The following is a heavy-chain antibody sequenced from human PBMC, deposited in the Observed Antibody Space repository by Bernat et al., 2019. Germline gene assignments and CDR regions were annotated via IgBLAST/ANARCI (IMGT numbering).Heavy chain of an antibody. CDR3: AREGFDFWGGYYGGLVWFGP. J-gene: IGHJ5*02. CDR1: GYTFTSYG. V-gene: IGHV1-18*04. D-gene: IGHD3-3*01. CDR2: ISAYNGNT. Sequence: QVQLVQSGAEVKKPGASVKVSCKASGYTFTSYGISWVRQAPGQGLEWMGWISAYNGNTNYAQKLQGRVTMTTDTSTSTAYMELRSLRSDDTAVYYCAREGFDFWGGYYGGLVWFGPWGQGTLGNVSS.